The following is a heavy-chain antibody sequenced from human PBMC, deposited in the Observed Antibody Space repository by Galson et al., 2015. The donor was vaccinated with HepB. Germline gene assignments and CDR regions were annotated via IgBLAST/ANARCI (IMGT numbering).Heavy chain of an antibody. CDR3: AKFSSRRWFDP. CDR2: TYYRSKWYN. J-gene: IGHJ5*02. CDR1: GDSVSSNSSA. V-gene: IGHV6-1*01. Sequence: AISGDSVSSNSSAWSWIRQSPSRGLEWLGRTYYRSKWYNDYALSVKSRITINPDTSKNQFSLQLYSVTPEDTAIYYCAKFSSRRWFDPWGQGTLVTVSS.